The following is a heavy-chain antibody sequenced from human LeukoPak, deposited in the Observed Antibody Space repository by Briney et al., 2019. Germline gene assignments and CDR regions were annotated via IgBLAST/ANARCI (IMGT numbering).Heavy chain of an antibody. J-gene: IGHJ6*02. D-gene: IGHD6-6*01. CDR3: ARGPAARRDYYGMDV. CDR2: INPSGGST. Sequence: ASVKVSCKASGYTXTSYFMHWVRQAPGQGLEWMGIINPSGGSTSYAQKFQGRVTMTRDTSTSAVYMELSSLRSEDTAVYYCARGPAARRDYYGMDVWGQGTTVTVSS. V-gene: IGHV1-46*01. CDR1: GYTXTSYF.